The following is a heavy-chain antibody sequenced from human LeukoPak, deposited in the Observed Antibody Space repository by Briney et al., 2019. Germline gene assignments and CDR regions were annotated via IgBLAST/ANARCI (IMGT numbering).Heavy chain of an antibody. V-gene: IGHV3-74*01. CDR1: GFTFCTFW. CDR3: ARPVRAYDAFDI. J-gene: IGHJ3*02. D-gene: IGHD2-21*01. CDR2: INSDGSST. Sequence: GGSLRLSCAASGFTFCTFWMYWVRQAPGKGLVWVSRINSDGSSTNYADSVKGRFTISRDNAKNTLYLQMDSLRAEDTAMYYCARPVRAYDAFDIWGQGTVVTVSS.